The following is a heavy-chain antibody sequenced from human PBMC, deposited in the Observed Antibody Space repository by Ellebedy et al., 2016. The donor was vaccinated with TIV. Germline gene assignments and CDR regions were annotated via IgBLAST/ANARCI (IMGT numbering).Heavy chain of an antibody. CDR2: IYSGGSK. D-gene: IGHD3-10*01. CDR1: GFTVSSNY. J-gene: IGHJ4*02. V-gene: IGHV3-66*01. CDR3: ARGGYGWDY. Sequence: GESLKISCAASGFTVSSNYMSWVRQAPGKGLEWVSVIYSGGSKYYADSVKGRFTISRDNSKNTLYLQMNSLRAEDTAVYYCARGGYGWDYWGQGTLVTVSS.